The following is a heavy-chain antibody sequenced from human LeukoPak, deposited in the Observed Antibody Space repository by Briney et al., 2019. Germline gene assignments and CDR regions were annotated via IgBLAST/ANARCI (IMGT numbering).Heavy chain of an antibody. Sequence: ASVKVSCKASGYTFTSYDINWVRQATGQGLEWMGWMNPNSGNTGYAQKFQGRVTMTRDTSTSTVYMELSSLRSEDTAVYYCARDAGDHGYCSSTSCYGFDYWGQGTLVTVSS. J-gene: IGHJ4*02. D-gene: IGHD2-2*03. CDR1: GYTFTSYD. CDR2: MNPNSGNT. V-gene: IGHV1-8*01. CDR3: ARDAGDHGYCSSTSCYGFDY.